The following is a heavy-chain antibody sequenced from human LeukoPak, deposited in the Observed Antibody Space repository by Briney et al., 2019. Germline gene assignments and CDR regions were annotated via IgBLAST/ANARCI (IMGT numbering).Heavy chain of an antibody. V-gene: IGHV3-23*01. CDR3: ATELAAAGTLSRADDY. CDR2: ISGSGGST. CDR1: GFTFSSYS. J-gene: IGHJ4*02. Sequence: PGGSLRLSCAASGFTFSSYSMNWVRQAPGEGLEWVSAISGSGGSTYYADSVKGRFTISRDNSKNTLYLQMNSLRAEDTAVYYCATELAAAGTLSRADDYWGQGTLVTVSS. D-gene: IGHD6-13*01.